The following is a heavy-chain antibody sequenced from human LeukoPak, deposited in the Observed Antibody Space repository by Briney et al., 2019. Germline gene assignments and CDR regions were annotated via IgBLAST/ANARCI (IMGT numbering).Heavy chain of an antibody. J-gene: IGHJ4*02. CDR2: IYYSGST. V-gene: IGHV4-30-4*08. CDR1: GGSFSGYY. Sequence: SETLSLTCAVYGGSFSGYYWSWIRQPPGKGLEWIGYIYYSGSTYYNPSLKSRVTISVDTSKNQFSLKLSSVTAADTAVYYCARVRTAVAGTHDFDYWGQGTLVTVSS. CDR3: ARVRTAVAGTHDFDY. D-gene: IGHD6-19*01.